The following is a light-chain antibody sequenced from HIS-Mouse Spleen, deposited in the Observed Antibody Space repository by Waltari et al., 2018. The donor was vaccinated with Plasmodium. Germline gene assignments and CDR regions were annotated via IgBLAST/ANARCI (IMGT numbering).Light chain of an antibody. Sequence: SSELTQDPAVSVALGQTVRITCQGDSLRSSYASWYQQKPGQAPVLVISCKNNRPSGIPDRFPGASAGNTASLTITGAQAEDEADYYCNSRESSGNHRVFGGGTKLTVL. V-gene: IGLV3-19*01. CDR2: CKN. J-gene: IGLJ3*02. CDR3: NSRESSGNHRV. CDR1: SLRSSY.